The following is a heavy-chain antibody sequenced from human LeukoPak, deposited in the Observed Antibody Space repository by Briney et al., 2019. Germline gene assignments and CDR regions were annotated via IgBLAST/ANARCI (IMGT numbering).Heavy chain of an antibody. CDR2: IYYSGST. J-gene: IGHJ6*02. V-gene: IGHV4-59*08. D-gene: IGHD3-3*01. CDR3: ARLQVKRGYDFLDV. CDR1: GGSISSYY. Sequence: PSETLSLTCTVSGGSISSYYWSWIRQPPGKGLEWIGYIYYSGSTNYNPSLKSRVTISVDTSKNQFSLKLSSVTAADAAVYYCARLQVKRGYDFLDVWGQGTTVTVSS.